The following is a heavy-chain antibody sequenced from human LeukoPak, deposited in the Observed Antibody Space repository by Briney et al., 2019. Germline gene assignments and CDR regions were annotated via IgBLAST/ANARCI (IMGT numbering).Heavy chain of an antibody. J-gene: IGHJ4*02. CDR2: IKQDGSEQ. CDR1: GFTFSSYW. Sequence: GGSLRLSCAASGFTFSSYWMSWVRQAPGKGLEWVANIKQDGSEQNYVDSLKGRFTISRDNAKNSLYLQMNSLRAEDTAVYYCARENWDGSGSSIDYWGQGTLVTVSS. V-gene: IGHV3-7*01. D-gene: IGHD3-10*01. CDR3: ARENWDGSGSSIDY.